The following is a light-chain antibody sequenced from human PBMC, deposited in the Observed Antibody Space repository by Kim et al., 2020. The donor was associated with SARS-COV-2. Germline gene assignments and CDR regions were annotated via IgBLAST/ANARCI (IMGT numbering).Light chain of an antibody. CDR1: QSVLYNPNNKTY. CDR3: QQYYSSPRT. CDR2: WAS. Sequence: TINCKSSQSVLYNPNNKTYLAWYQQKPGQSPKLLIYWASTREAGVPDRFSGSGSGTDFTLTISSLQADDVAVYYCQQYYSSPRTFGQGTKVDIK. J-gene: IGKJ1*01. V-gene: IGKV4-1*01.